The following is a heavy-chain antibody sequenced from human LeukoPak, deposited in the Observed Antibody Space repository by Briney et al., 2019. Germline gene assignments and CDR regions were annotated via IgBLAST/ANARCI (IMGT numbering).Heavy chain of an antibody. Sequence: GGSLRLSCAASGFTFSSYDMHWVRHATGKGLEWVSAIGTAGDTYYPGSVKGRFTISRENSKNSLYLQMNSLRAEDTALYYCAKDGGYNYGSFDYWGQGTLVTVSS. CDR1: GFTFSSYD. J-gene: IGHJ4*02. D-gene: IGHD5-18*01. CDR3: AKDGGYNYGSFDY. CDR2: IGTAGDT. V-gene: IGHV3-13*01.